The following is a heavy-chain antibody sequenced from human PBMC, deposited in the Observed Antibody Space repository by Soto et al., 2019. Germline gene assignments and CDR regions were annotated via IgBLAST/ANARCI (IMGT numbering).Heavy chain of an antibody. CDR2: IRSKANSYAT. CDR3: TRHLPYSGGDSN. CDR1: GFTFSGSA. V-gene: IGHV3-73*01. D-gene: IGHD1-26*01. Sequence: EVQLVESGGGLVQPGGSLKLSCAASGFTFSGSAMHWVRQASGRGLEWVGRIRSKANSYATVYAASMKGRFTISREDSKNTAYLQMNTLKAEDTAVYYCTRHLPYSGGDSNWGQGTLVTVSS. J-gene: IGHJ4*02.